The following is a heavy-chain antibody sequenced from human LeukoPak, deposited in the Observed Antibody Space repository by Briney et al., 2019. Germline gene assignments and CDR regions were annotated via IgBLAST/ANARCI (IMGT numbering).Heavy chain of an antibody. CDR1: GFTFSSYA. V-gene: IGHV3-23*01. Sequence: PGRSLRLSCAASGFTFSSYAMSCVRQAPGKGLGWVSAISGSGGSTSYADSVKGRFSISRDNSKNTLYLQMNSLRAEDTAVYYCAKEGSGSYLYWGQGTLVTVSS. J-gene: IGHJ4*02. CDR2: ISGSGGST. D-gene: IGHD1-26*01. CDR3: AKEGSGSYLY.